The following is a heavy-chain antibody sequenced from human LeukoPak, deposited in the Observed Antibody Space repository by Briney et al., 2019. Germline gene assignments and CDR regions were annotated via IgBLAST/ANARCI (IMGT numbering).Heavy chain of an antibody. CDR1: GYTFTGYY. V-gene: IGHV1-2*02. Sequence: ASVKVSCKASGYTFTGYYMHWVRQPPAQGLEWMGWINPNSGGTNYAQKFQGRVTMTRDTSISTAYMELSRLRSDDTAVYYCARVVVAAKGFDPWGQGTLVTVSS. J-gene: IGHJ5*02. D-gene: IGHD2-15*01. CDR2: INPNSGGT. CDR3: ARVVVAAKGFDP.